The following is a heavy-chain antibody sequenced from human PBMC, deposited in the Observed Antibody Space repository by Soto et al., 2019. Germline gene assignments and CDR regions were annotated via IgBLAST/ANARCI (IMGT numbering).Heavy chain of an antibody. CDR2: IYYSGST. V-gene: IGHV4-59*01. CDR3: ARDGSGSYINYYYYYGVDV. D-gene: IGHD3-10*01. CDR1: GGSISSYY. Sequence: SETLSLTCTVSGGSISSYYWSWIRQPPGKGLEWIGYIYYSGSTNYNPSLKSRVTISVDTSKNQFSLKLSSVTAADTAVYYCARDGSGSYINYYYYYGVDVWGQGTTVT. J-gene: IGHJ6*02.